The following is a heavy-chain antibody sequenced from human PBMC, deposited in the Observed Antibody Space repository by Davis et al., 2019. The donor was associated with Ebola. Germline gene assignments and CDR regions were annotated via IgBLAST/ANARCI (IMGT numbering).Heavy chain of an antibody. CDR2: IRSKANSYAT. Sequence: GESLKISCAASGFTFSGSAMHWVCQASGKGLEWVGRIRSKANSYATAYAASVKGRFTISRDDSKNTAYLQMNSLKTEDTAVYYCTRRTRAISNYYYGMDVWGQGTTVTVSS. V-gene: IGHV3-73*01. CDR3: TRRTRAISNYYYGMDV. CDR1: GFTFSGSA. J-gene: IGHJ6*02. D-gene: IGHD3-3*01.